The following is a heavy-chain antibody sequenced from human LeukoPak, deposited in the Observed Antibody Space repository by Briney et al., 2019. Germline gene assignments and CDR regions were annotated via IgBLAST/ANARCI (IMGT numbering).Heavy chain of an antibody. D-gene: IGHD6-19*01. CDR3: ARDLRQWLTFYFDY. CDR1: GYTFTSYA. J-gene: IGHJ4*02. Sequence: ASVKVSCKASGYTFTSYAMHWVRQAPGQRLEWMGWINAGNGNTKYSQKFQGRVTITRDTSASTAYMELSSQRSEDTAVYYCARDLRQWLTFYFDYWGQGTLVTVSS. CDR2: INAGNGNT. V-gene: IGHV1-3*01.